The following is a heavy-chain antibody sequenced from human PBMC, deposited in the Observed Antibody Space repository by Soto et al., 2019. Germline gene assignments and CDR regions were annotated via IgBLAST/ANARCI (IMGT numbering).Heavy chain of an antibody. Sequence: GGSLRLSCATSGFIFSSFWMSWVRQAPGKGLEWVANIKQDGTEKYYVDSVRGRFTISRDNAKNSLYLQMNSLRAEDTAVYYCGREGGASYPNYFDYWAQGALVTVSS. V-gene: IGHV3-7*01. J-gene: IGHJ4*02. CDR1: GFIFSSFW. D-gene: IGHD1-26*01. CDR3: GREGGASYPNYFDY. CDR2: IKQDGTEK.